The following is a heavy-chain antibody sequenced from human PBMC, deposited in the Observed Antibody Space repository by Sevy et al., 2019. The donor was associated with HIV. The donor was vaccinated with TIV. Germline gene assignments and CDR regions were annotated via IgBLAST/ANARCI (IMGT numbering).Heavy chain of an antibody. J-gene: IGHJ4*02. D-gene: IGHD2-2*01. CDR3: VREGVPAAVGFDY. V-gene: IGHV3-33*01. CDR1: GFTFNSYG. CDR2: IWYDGNKK. Sequence: GGSLRLSCRASGFTFNSYGMHWVRQAPGKGLEWGATIWYDGNKKYYVNSVKGRFTISRDNSKNTLYLQMNSLGAEDTAVYYCVREGVPAAVGFDYWGQGTLVTVSS.